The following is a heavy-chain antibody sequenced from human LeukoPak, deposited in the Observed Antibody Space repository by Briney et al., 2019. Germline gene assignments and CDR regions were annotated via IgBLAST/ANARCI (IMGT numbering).Heavy chain of an antibody. CDR3: FGYDVDY. Sequence: GGSLRLSCAASGFTFSSYAMNWVRQAPGKGLEWVSGINNNGGNTYHADSVKGRFTISRDNSENTLYLQMNSLRAEDTAVYYCFGYDVDYWGQGTLVTVSS. J-gene: IGHJ4*02. D-gene: IGHD5-12*01. CDR1: GFTFSSYA. V-gene: IGHV3-23*01. CDR2: INNNGGNT.